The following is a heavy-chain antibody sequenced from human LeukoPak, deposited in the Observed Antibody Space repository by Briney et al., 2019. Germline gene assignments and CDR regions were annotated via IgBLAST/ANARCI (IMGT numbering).Heavy chain of an antibody. CDR3: ARDTGY. CDR1: GGSFSNYY. CDR2: INHGGTT. D-gene: IGHD4-17*01. J-gene: IGHJ4*02. V-gene: IGHV4-34*01. Sequence: SETLSLTCAVYGGSFSNYYWSWIRQPPGKGLEWIGEINHGGTTKYNPSLKSRVTISVDTSKKQFSLKLTSVTAADTAVYYCARDTGYWGQGTLVTVSS.